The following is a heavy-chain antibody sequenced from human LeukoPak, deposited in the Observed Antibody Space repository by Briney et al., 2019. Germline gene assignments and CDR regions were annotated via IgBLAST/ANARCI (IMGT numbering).Heavy chain of an antibody. CDR3: ARGIVVVPAASFDY. CDR2: LSNTGST. V-gene: IGHV4-39*01. D-gene: IGHD2-2*01. J-gene: IGHJ4*02. CDR1: GDSISSSSYS. Sequence: SETLSLTCIVSGDSISSSSYSWGWIRQPPGKGLEWVGSLSNTGSTYHNPSLRSRLTISVDMSKNQFSLKLSSVTAADTAVYYCARGIVVVPAASFDYWGQGTLVTVSS.